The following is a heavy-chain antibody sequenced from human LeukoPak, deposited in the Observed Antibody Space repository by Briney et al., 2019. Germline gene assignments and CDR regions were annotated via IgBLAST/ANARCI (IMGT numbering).Heavy chain of an antibody. CDR2: IYYSGST. J-gene: IGHJ4*02. CDR1: GCSISSYY. D-gene: IGHD5-24*01. V-gene: IGHV4-59*01. CDR3: ARFVDGYNWNYFDY. Sequence: PSETLSLTCTVSGCSISSYYWSWIRQPPGKGLEWIGYIYYSGSTNYNPSLKSRVTISVDTSKNQFSLKLSSVTAADTAVYYCARFVDGYNWNYFDYWGQGTLVTVSS.